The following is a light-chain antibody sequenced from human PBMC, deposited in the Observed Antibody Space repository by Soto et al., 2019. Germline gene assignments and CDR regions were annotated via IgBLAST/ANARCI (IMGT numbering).Light chain of an antibody. Sequence: QSVLTQPPSASGSPGQSVTISCTGTSSDVGGYNFVSWYQQHPGKAPKLMIYEVSERPSGVPDRFSGSKSGNTASLTGSGLQAEDESDYYCSAYAGGNIVVFGGGTKVTVL. J-gene: IGLJ2*01. CDR3: SAYAGGNIVV. V-gene: IGLV2-8*01. CDR2: EVS. CDR1: SSDVGGYNF.